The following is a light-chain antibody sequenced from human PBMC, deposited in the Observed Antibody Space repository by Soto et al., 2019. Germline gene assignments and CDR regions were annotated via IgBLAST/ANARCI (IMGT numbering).Light chain of an antibody. CDR3: QQSANWPLT. CDR1: QSVSSY. Sequence: EIVLTQSPATLSLSPGERATLSCRASQSVSSYFAWYQQKPGQAPRLLIYDASNRATGIPARFSGSGSGTDFTLTISSLEPEDFAVYYCQQSANWPLTFGQGTRVEIK. J-gene: IGKJ1*01. CDR2: DAS. V-gene: IGKV3-11*01.